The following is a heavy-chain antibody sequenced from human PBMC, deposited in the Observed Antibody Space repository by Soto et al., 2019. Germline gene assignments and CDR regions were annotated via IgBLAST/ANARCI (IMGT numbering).Heavy chain of an antibody. CDR1: GGSFSAYY. J-gene: IGHJ4*02. D-gene: IGHD2-8*02. Sequence: SETLSLTTAVYGGSFSAYYWTWIRQPPGTGLEWIGEINHSGSTNYNPSLKSRVTISVDTSKNQFSLKLTSVTAADTSVYDCARDKITGLFDYWGQGTLVTVSS. CDR3: ARDKITGLFDY. CDR2: INHSGST. V-gene: IGHV4-34*01.